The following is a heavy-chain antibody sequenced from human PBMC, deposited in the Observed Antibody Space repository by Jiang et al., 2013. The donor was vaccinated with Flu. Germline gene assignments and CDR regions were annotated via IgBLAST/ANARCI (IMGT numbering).Heavy chain of an antibody. Sequence: VRQAPGKGLEWVSYISSSSSTIYYADSVKGRFTISRDNAKNSLYLQMNSLRAEDTAVYYCAREAGLVVILEGVLDYWGQGTLVTVSS. J-gene: IGHJ4*02. V-gene: IGHV3-48*01. CDR3: AREAGLVVILEGVLDY. CDR2: ISSSSSTI. D-gene: IGHD3-22*01.